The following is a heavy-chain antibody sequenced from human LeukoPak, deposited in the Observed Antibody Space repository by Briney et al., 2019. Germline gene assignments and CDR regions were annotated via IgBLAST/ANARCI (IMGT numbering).Heavy chain of an antibody. CDR2: IYYNGST. CDR1: GGSISSYY. CDR3: ARGRDKPRYCSGGSCYSPRKPRQNWFDP. D-gene: IGHD2-15*01. V-gene: IGHV4-59*01. Sequence: PSETLSLTCIVSGGSISSYYWSWIRQSPGKGLDWIGYIYYNGSTNYNPSLKSRVTISVDTSKNQFSLRLSSVTAADTAVYYCARGRDKPRYCSGGSCYSPRKPRQNWFDPWGQGTLVTVSS. J-gene: IGHJ5*02.